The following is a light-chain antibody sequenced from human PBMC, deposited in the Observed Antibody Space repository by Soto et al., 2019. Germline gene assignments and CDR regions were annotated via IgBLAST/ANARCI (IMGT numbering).Light chain of an antibody. CDR1: NIGSKS. CDR3: QVWDSSSDHVV. V-gene: IGLV3-21*04. Sequence: SSELTQPPSVSVAPGKTARITCGGNNIGSKSVHWYQQKPGQAPVLVIYYDSDRPSRIPERFSGSNSGNTATLTISRVEAGDEADYYCQVWDSSSDHVVFGGGTQLTVL. CDR2: YDS. J-gene: IGLJ2*01.